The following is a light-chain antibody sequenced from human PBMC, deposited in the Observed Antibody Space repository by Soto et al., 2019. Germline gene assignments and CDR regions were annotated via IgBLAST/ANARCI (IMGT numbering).Light chain of an antibody. CDR1: SSDFGGYNY. J-gene: IGLJ1*01. V-gene: IGLV2-8*01. CDR2: EVS. CDR3: SSYAGSNNFGV. Sequence: QSVLTQPPSASGFPGRSVTISCTGTSSDFGGYNYVSWYQQHPGKAPKLMIYEVSKRPSGVPDRFSGSKSGNTASLTVSGLQAEDEADYYCSSYAGSNNFGVFGTGTKVTVL.